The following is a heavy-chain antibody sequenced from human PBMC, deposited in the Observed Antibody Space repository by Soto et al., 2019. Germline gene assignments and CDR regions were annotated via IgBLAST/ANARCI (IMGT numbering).Heavy chain of an antibody. D-gene: IGHD6-13*01. J-gene: IGHJ6*02. CDR1: GFTFSSYA. Sequence: EVQLLESGGGLVQPGGSLRLSCAASGFTFSSYAMSWVRQAPGKGLEWVSAISGSGGRTYYADSVKGRFTISRDNSKNTLYLQMNSLRAEDTAVYYCAKVGYSSSSFGMDVWGQGTTVTVSS. V-gene: IGHV3-23*01. CDR2: ISGSGGRT. CDR3: AKVGYSSSSFGMDV.